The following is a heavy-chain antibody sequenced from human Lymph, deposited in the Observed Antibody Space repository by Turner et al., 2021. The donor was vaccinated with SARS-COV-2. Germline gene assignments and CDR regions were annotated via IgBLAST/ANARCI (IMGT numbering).Heavy chain of an antibody. D-gene: IGHD5-18*01. V-gene: IGHV3-53*04. J-gene: IGHJ6*02. CDR2: IYSGGSS. Sequence: EVQLVESGGGLVQPGGSLSISCAASGITVSRNYMSWVRQAQGKGLEWVSVIYSGGSSYYADSVKGRFTISRHNSKNTLYLQMNSLRAEDTAVYYCARDLDTAGGMDVWGQGTTVTVSS. CDR3: ARDLDTAGGMDV. CDR1: GITVSRNY.